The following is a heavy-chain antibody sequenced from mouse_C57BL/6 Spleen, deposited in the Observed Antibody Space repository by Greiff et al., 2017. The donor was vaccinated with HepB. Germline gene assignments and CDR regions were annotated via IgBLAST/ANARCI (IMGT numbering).Heavy chain of an antibody. V-gene: IGHV1-55*01. Sequence: QVQLKQPGAELVKPGASVKMSCKASGYTFTSYWITWVKQRPGQGLEWIGDIYPGSGSTNYNEKFKSKATLTVDTSSSTAYMQLSSLTSEDSAVYYCARSPDDYDPWYAMDYWGQGTSVTVSS. D-gene: IGHD2-4*01. CDR2: IYPGSGST. CDR3: ARSPDDYDPWYAMDY. J-gene: IGHJ4*01. CDR1: GYTFTSYW.